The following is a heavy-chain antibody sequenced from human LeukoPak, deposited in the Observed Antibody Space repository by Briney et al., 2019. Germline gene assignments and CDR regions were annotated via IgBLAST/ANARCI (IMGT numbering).Heavy chain of an antibody. Sequence: SETLSLTCTVSGGSISSYYWSWIRQPPGRGLEWIGYVYNIGTTNYNPSLKSRVSISIDTSNNHFSLKLSPVTAADTALYYCARRRYYDSTGYLDWGQGTLVTVSS. V-gene: IGHV4-4*08. CDR3: ARRRYYDSTGYLD. D-gene: IGHD3-22*01. CDR2: VYNIGTT. CDR1: GGSISSYY. J-gene: IGHJ1*01.